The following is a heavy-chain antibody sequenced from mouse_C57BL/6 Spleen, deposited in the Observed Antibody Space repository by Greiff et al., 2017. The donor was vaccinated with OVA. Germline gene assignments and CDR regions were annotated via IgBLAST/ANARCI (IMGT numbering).Heavy chain of an antibody. Sequence: QVQLQQSGAELARPGASVKLSCKASGYTFTSYGISWVKQRTGQGLEWIGEIYPRSGNTYYNEKFKGKATLTADKSSSTAYMELRSLTSEDSAVYFYARGYYGSSYVRYCDVWGTGTTVTVSS. D-gene: IGHD1-1*01. V-gene: IGHV1-81*01. J-gene: IGHJ1*03. CDR2: IYPRSGNT. CDR1: GYTFTSYG. CDR3: ARGYYGSSYVRYCDV.